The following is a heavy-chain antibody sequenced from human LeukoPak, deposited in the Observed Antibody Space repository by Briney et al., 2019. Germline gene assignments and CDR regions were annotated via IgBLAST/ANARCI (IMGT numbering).Heavy chain of an antibody. CDR3: TPEFG. CDR2: MKSDVSGATP. D-gene: IGHD3-16*01. CDR1: GFTLSNAW. V-gene: IGHV3-15*01. Sequence: GGSLRLSCKASGFTLSNAWIHWVRQAPGKGLEWVGRMKSDVSGATPDYATPVKGRSTISRDDSENTLHLHMNNLKIEDGAVYYCTPEFGWGQGTMVTVSS. J-gene: IGHJ3*01.